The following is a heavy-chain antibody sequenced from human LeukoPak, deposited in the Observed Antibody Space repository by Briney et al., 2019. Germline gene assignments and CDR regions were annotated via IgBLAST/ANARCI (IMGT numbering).Heavy chain of an antibody. CDR2: INPNSGGT. J-gene: IGHJ5*02. CDR1: GYTFTGYY. V-gene: IGHV1-2*02. Sequence: EASVKVSCKASGYTFTGYYMHWVRQVPGQGLEWMGWINPNSGGTNYAQKFQGRVTMTRDTSISTAYMELSSLRSEDTAVYYCATERSCLAKYCSGGSCYSGNCRWFDPWGQGTLVTVSS. D-gene: IGHD2-15*01. CDR3: ATERSCLAKYCSGGSCYSGNCRWFDP.